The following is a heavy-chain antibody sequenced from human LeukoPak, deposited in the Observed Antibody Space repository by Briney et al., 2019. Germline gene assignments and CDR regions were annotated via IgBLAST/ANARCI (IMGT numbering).Heavy chain of an antibody. J-gene: IGHJ4*02. CDR2: IYPSDSDT. CDR1: GYTFTNYW. D-gene: IGHD5-18*01. V-gene: IGHV5-51*01. Sequence: GESLKISCKGSGYTFTNYWIGWVRQMPGKGLEWMGSIYPSDSDTKYSPSFQGQVTISADKSITTAYLQWSSLKASDSAMYYCARLIPGYSLFDYWGQGTLDTVSS. CDR3: ARLIPGYSLFDY.